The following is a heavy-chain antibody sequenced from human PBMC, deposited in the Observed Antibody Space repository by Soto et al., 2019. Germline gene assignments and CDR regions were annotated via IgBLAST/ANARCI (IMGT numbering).Heavy chain of an antibody. V-gene: IGHV1-46*01. J-gene: IGHJ4*02. CDR3: ARGGEQQLKY. D-gene: IGHD6-13*01. CDR2: INPSGGST. Sequence: QVQLVQSGAEVKKPGASVKVSCKASGYTFTSYYMHWVRQAPGQGLEWMGIINPSGGSTSYAQKSQGRATMTRATSPGKVYRERSSLRSEDTAVYSCARGGEQQLKYWGQGTLVPVSS. CDR1: GYTFTSYY.